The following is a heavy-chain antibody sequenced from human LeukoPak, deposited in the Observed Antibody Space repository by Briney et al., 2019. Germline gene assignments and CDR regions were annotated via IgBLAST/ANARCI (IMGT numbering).Heavy chain of an antibody. Sequence: NPSQTLSLTCAVSGGSISSGGYSWSWIRQPPGQGLEWIGYIYHSGSTYYNPSLKSRVTISVDTSKNQFSLKLSSVTAADTAVYYCARREGTGENWFDPWGQGTLVTVSS. V-gene: IGHV4-30-2*01. D-gene: IGHD7-27*01. CDR3: ARREGTGENWFDP. CDR2: IYHSGST. J-gene: IGHJ5*02. CDR1: GGSISSGGYS.